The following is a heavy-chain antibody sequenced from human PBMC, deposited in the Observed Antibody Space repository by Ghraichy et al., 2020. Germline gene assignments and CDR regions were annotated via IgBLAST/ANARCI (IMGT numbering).Heavy chain of an antibody. CDR3: AANLYGGNSGRTPIDY. V-gene: IGHV3-23*01. CDR1: GFTFSSYA. CDR2: ISGSGGST. Sequence: GESLNISCAASGFTFSSYAMSWVRQAPGKGLEWVSAISGSGGSTYYADSVKGRFTISRDNSKNTLYLQMNSLRAEDTAVYYCAANLYGGNSGRTPIDYWGQGTLVTVSS. J-gene: IGHJ4*02. D-gene: IGHD4-23*01.